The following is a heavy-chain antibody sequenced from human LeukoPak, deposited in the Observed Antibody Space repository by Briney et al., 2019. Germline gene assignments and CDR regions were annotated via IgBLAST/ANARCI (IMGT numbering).Heavy chain of an antibody. CDR1: GFTFSSYG. V-gene: IGHV3-21*01. CDR2: ISSSSSYI. J-gene: IGHJ6*03. Sequence: GGSLRLSCAASGFTFSSYGMNWVRQAPGKGLEWVSSISSSSSYIYYADSVKGRFTISRDNAKNSLYLQMNSLRAEDTAVYYCAREWGIVVVPAALYMDVWGKGTTVTVSS. CDR3: AREWGIVVVPAALYMDV. D-gene: IGHD2-2*01.